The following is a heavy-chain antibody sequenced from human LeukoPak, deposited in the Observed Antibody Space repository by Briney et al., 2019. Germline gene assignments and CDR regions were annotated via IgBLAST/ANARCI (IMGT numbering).Heavy chain of an antibody. J-gene: IGHJ6*03. V-gene: IGHV1-2*02. CDR2: INPNSGGT. D-gene: IGHD2-2*02. CDR3: ERSPCGSTSCYIGYYYYYYMDV. CDR1: GYTFTGYY. Sequence: SVKVSCKASGYTFTGYYMHWVRQAPGQGLEWMGWINPNSGGTNYAQKFQGRVTMTRDTSISTAYMELSRLRSDDTAVYYCERSPCGSTSCYIGYYYYYYMDVWGKGTTVTVSS.